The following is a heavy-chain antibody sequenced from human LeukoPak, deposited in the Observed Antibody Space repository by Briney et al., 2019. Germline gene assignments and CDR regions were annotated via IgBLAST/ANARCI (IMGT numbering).Heavy chain of an antibody. D-gene: IGHD3-22*01. CDR2: IKSDGST. J-gene: IGHJ1*01. CDR3: ARAPSEIGGYYPEYFRH. CDR1: GFTFSSYR. V-gene: IGHV3-74*01. Sequence: GWPLRLSCAASGFTFSSYRMHWVRQAPGKGLVWVSRIKSDGSTNYADSVKGRFTISRDNAKNTLSLQMNSLRAEDTGVYYCARAPSEIGGYYPEYFRHWGQGTLVTVSS.